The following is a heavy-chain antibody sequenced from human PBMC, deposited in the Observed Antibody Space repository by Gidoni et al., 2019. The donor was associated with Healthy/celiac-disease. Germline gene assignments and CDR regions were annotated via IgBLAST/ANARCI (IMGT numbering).Heavy chain of an antibody. V-gene: IGHV3-73*02. Sequence: EVQLVESGGGLVQPRGSLKLPCAASGFTFSGSAMHWVRQASGKGLEWVGRIRSKANSCATAYAASVKGRFTISRDDSKNTAYLQMNSLKTEDTAVYYCGGQQLAVGDAFDIWGQGTMVTVSS. CDR3: GGQQLAVGDAFDI. D-gene: IGHD6-13*01. J-gene: IGHJ3*02. CDR2: IRSKANSCAT. CDR1: GFTFSGSA.